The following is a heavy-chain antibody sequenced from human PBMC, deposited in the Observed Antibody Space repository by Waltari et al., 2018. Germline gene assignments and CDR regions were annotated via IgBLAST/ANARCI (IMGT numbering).Heavy chain of an antibody. CDR3: TGGHHDY. CDR1: GFDFSNSD. CDR2: SSGRTGVK. J-gene: IGHJ4*02. V-gene: IGHV3-48*01. Sequence: EVQLVESGGGLVQPGGSLRLSCAASGFDFSNSDMNWVRQAPGKGLEWISYSSGRTGVKYHADSGKGRFTISRDIAKNSVQLQMNSLRAEDTALYYCTGGHHDYWGQGTLVTVSS.